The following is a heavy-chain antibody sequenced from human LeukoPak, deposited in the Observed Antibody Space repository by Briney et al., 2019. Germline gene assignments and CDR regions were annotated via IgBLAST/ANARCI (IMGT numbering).Heavy chain of an antibody. V-gene: IGHV4-59*01. D-gene: IGHD2-2*01. J-gene: IGHJ5*02. CDR3: ARLGTTNWFDP. CDR1: GGSISRYY. CDR2: MYYSGST. Sequence: SETLSLTCTVSGGSISRYYWSWSREPPRKGLEWIGYMYYSGSTNYNPSLKSRVTISVDTSKNQFSLKLSSVPAADTAVYYCARLGTTNWFDPWGQGTLVSVSS.